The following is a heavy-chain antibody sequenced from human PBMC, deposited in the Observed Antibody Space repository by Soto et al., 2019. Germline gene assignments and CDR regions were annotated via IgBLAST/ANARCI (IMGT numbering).Heavy chain of an antibody. CDR3: ASYSIVVVPAHYYYGMDV. CDR2: IYSGGST. D-gene: IGHD2-2*01. CDR1: GFTVSSNY. J-gene: IGHJ6*02. Sequence: EVPLVESGGGLIQPGGSLRLSCAASGFTVSSNYMSWVRQAPGKGLEWVSVIYSGGSTYYADSVKGRFTISRDNSKNTLYLQMNSLRAEDTAVYYFASYSIVVVPAHYYYGMDVWGQGTTVTVSS. V-gene: IGHV3-53*01.